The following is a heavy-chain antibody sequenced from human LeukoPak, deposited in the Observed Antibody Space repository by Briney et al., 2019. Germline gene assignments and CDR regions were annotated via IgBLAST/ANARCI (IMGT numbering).Heavy chain of an antibody. V-gene: IGHV4-30-4*01. J-gene: IGHJ4*02. Sequence: SQTLSLTCTVSGGSISSGDYYWSWIRQPPGKGLEWIGYIYYSGSTYYNPSLKSRVTISVDTSMNQFSLKLSSVTAADTAVYYCASTGIAAAGAGYWGQGTLVTVSS. CDR3: ASTGIAAAGAGY. CDR1: GGSISSGDYY. D-gene: IGHD6-13*01. CDR2: IYYSGST.